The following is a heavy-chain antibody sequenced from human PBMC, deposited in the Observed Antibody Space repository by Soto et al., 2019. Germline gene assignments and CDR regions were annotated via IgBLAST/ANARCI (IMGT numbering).Heavy chain of an antibody. Sequence: QVQLVESGGGVVQPGRSLRLSCAASGFTFSSYAMHWVRQAPGKGLEWVAVISYDGSNKYYADSVKGRFTISRDNSKNTLYLQMNSLRAEDTAVYYCARGDLQLWFRDWGQGTLVTVSS. CDR2: ISYDGSNK. CDR3: ARGDLQLWFRD. D-gene: IGHD5-18*01. J-gene: IGHJ4*02. CDR1: GFTFSSYA. V-gene: IGHV3-30-3*01.